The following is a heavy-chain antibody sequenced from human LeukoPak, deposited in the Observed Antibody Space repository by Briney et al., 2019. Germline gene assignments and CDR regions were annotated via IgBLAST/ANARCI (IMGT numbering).Heavy chain of an antibody. V-gene: IGHV4-39*07. J-gene: IGHJ6*03. D-gene: IGHD6-13*01. CDR3: AREVAAAGTPHYYYYMDV. CDR2: IYYSGST. Sequence: SETLSLTCTVSGGSISSSSYYWGWIRQPPGKGLEWIGSIYYSGSTYYNPSLKSRVTISVDTSKNQFSLKLSSVTAADTAVYYCAREVAAAGTPHYYYYMDVWGKGTTVTISS. CDR1: GGSISSSSYY.